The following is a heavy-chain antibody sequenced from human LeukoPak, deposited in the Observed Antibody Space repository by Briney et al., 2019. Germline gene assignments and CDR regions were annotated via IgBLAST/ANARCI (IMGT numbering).Heavy chain of an antibody. V-gene: IGHV3-7*01. Sequence: PGGSLRLSCAASGFTFSDYYMSWVRQAPGKGLEWVANIKQDGSEKYYVDSVKGRFTISRDNAKNSLYLQMNSLRAEDTAVYYCARELGYSGYDVFDYWGQGTLVTVSS. D-gene: IGHD5-12*01. CDR3: ARELGYSGYDVFDY. CDR1: GFTFSDYY. CDR2: IKQDGSEK. J-gene: IGHJ4*02.